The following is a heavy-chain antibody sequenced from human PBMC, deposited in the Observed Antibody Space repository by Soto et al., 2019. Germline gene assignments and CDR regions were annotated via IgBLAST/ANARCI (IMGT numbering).Heavy chain of an antibody. Sequence: EVQLLESGGGLVQPGGSLRLSCAASGFTFSSYAMSWVRQAPGKGLEWVSAISGSGGSTYYADSVKGRFTISRDNSKNTLYLQMNSLRAEDTAVYYCAKAEVNDYVWGTLYYYYGMDVWGQGTTVTVSS. CDR1: GFTFSSYA. D-gene: IGHD3-16*01. CDR3: AKAEVNDYVWGTLYYYYGMDV. V-gene: IGHV3-23*01. CDR2: ISGSGGST. J-gene: IGHJ6*02.